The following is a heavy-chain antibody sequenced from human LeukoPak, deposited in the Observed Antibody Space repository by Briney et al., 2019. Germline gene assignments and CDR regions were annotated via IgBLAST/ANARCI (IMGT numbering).Heavy chain of an antibody. D-gene: IGHD4-17*01. J-gene: IGHJ4*02. CDR2: ISSSSSYI. CDR1: GFTFSSYS. CDR3: AREGTVTKSFDY. V-gene: IGHV3-21*01. Sequence: GGSLRLSCAASGFTFSSYSMNWVRQAPGKGLEWVSSISSSSSYIYYADSVKGRFAISRDNAKNSLYLQMNSLRAEDTAVYYCAREGTVTKSFDYWGQGTLVTVSS.